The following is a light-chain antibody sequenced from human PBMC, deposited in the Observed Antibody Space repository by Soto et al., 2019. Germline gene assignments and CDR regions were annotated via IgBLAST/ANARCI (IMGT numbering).Light chain of an antibody. CDR2: RNN. CDR1: SSNIGSNY. J-gene: IGLJ2*01. Sequence: QTVVTQPPSASGTPGQRVTISCSGSSSNIGSNYVSWYQQLPGTAPKLLIYRNNQRPSGVPDRFSGSKSGTSASLAISGLRSEDEADYYCAAWDDSLSGRVFGGGTTLPVL. CDR3: AAWDDSLSGRV. V-gene: IGLV1-47*01.